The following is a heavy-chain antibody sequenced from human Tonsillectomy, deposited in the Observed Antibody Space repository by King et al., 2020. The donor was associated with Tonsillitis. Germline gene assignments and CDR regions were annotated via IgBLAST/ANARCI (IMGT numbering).Heavy chain of an antibody. CDR1: GFSFSSYD. D-gene: IGHD1/OR15-1a*01. CDR3: ARAGSGITGTHFDY. J-gene: IGHJ4*02. Sequence: VQLVESGGGLVQPGGSLRLSCAASGFSFSSYDMHWVRQVTGKGLEWVSAIGTAGDTYYPGSVKGRFTISRENAKNSLYLQMNSLRAGDTAVYYCARAGSGITGTHFDYWGQGTLVTVSS. V-gene: IGHV3-13*01. CDR2: IGTAGDT.